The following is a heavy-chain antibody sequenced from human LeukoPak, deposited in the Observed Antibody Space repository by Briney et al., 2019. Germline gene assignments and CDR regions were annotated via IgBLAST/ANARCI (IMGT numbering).Heavy chain of an antibody. CDR1: GYSINTGYY. CDR3: ARDPYYYDSSGYPPSYYFDY. D-gene: IGHD3-22*01. CDR2: IYHSGST. V-gene: IGHV4-38-2*02. Sequence: PSETLSLTCTVSGYSINTGYYWGWIRQPPGKGLEWIGTIYHSGSTYYNPSLMSRVTISVDTSKNQFSLKLTSVTAADTAVYYCARDPYYYDSSGYPPSYYFDYWGQGTLVTVSS. J-gene: IGHJ4*02.